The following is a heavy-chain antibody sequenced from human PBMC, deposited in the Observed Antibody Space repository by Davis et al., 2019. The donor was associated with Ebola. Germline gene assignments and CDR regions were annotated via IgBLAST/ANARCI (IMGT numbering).Heavy chain of an antibody. CDR3: ASLLGYCSGGSCFSS. Sequence: SETLSLTCSVSADSISSTNYYWGWIRQPPGKGLEWIGSIFSSGSTFYSPSLKSRVTISVDTSKNQFSLRLNSVTAADTAVYYCASLLGYCSGGSCFSSWGQGTLVTVSS. D-gene: IGHD2-15*01. J-gene: IGHJ4*02. V-gene: IGHV4-39*07. CDR1: ADSISSTNYY. CDR2: IFSSGST.